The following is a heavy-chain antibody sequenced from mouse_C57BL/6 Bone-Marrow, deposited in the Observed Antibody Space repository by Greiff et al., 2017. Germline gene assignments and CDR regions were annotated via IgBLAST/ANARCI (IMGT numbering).Heavy chain of an antibody. Sequence: VQLQQSGAELVKPGASVTMSCKASGYTFTSYWITWVKQRPGQGLEWIGDIYPGSGSTNYNEKFKSKATLTVDTSSSTAYMQLSSLTSEDSAVYYCARNGYYCFDYWGQGTTLTVSS. J-gene: IGHJ2*01. CDR2: IYPGSGST. CDR3: ARNGYYCFDY. V-gene: IGHV1-55*01. CDR1: GYTFTSYW. D-gene: IGHD2-3*01.